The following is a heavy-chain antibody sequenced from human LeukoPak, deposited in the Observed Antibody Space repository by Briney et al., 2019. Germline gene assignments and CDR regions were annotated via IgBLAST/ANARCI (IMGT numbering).Heavy chain of an antibody. CDR2: IYTSGST. J-gene: IGHJ4*02. CDR1: GGSIRSYY. D-gene: IGHD2-15*01. Sequence: SETLSRTCTVSGGSIRSYYWSWIRQPAGKGLEWIGRIYTSGSTGYNPSLKSRVTMSVDTSKNQFSLKLSSVTAADTAVYYCARVDLRAAYFDYWGQGTLVTVSS. CDR3: ARVDLRAAYFDY. V-gene: IGHV4-4*07.